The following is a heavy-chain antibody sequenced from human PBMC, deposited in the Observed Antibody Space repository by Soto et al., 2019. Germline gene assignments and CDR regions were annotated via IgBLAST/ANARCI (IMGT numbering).Heavy chain of an antibody. J-gene: IGHJ6*02. CDR1: GNTLTKYD. CDR2: INPNSGNT. Sequence: QVLLVQSGAEVKKPGASVKVSCKASGNTLTKYDINWVRQATGQGLEWMGWINPNSGNTGYAQKFQGRLTMTRDTSKSTAYMELSSLRSEDTAIYYCSRGYAMDVWGQGTTVTVSS. V-gene: IGHV1-8*01. CDR3: SRGYAMDV.